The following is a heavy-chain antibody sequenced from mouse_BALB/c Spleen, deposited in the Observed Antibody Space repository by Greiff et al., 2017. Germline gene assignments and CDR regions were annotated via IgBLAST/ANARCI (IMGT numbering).Heavy chain of an antibody. D-gene: IGHD2-1*01. CDR1: GYTFTSYW. J-gene: IGHJ4*01. CDR3: ARSNYGNYRAMDY. CDR2: INPSTGYT. Sequence: VQLQQSGAELAKPGASVKMSCKASGYTFTSYWMHWVKQRPGQGLEWIGYINPSTGYTEYNQKFKDKATLTADKSSSTAYMQLSSLTSEDSAVYYCARSNYGNYRAMDYWGQGTSVTVSS. V-gene: IGHV1-7*01.